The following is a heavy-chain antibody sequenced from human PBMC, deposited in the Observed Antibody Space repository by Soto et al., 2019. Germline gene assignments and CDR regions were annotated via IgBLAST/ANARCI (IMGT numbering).Heavy chain of an antibody. CDR1: GGSISSGGYY. Sequence: QVQLQESGPGLVKPSQTLSLTCTVSGGSISSGGYYWSWIRQHPGKGLEWIGYIYYSGSTYYNPSLKSRVTISVDTSKNQFSLKLSSLTAADTAVYYCAMTATGYCSGGSCWGFDPWGQGTLVTVSS. D-gene: IGHD2-15*01. CDR3: AMTATGYCSGGSCWGFDP. J-gene: IGHJ5*02. V-gene: IGHV4-31*03. CDR2: IYYSGST.